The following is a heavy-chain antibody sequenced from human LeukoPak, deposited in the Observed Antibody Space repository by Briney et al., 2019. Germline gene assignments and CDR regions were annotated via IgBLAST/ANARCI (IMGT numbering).Heavy chain of an antibody. CDR2: ISYDGSNK. D-gene: IGHD2-8*01. V-gene: IGHV3-30*18. CDR1: GFTFSSYG. J-gene: IGHJ6*03. CDR3: AKAVSGYCTNGICYTREKYYYYYMDV. Sequence: GGSLRLSCAASGFTFSSYGMYWVRQAPGKGLEWVAVISYDGSNKNYPDSVKGRFTISRDNSKNTVDLQMNSLRVEDTAVYYCAKAVSGYCTNGICYTREKYYYYYMDVWGKGTTVTVSS.